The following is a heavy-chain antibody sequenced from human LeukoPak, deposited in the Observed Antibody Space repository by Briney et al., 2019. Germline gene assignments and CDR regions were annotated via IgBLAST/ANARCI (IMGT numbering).Heavy chain of an antibody. CDR2: IIPILGIA. CDR3: ATNFYSGSYPFDY. CDR1: GGTFSSYA. D-gene: IGHD1-26*01. J-gene: IGHJ4*02. Sequence: SVRVSCKASGGTFSSYAISWVRQAPGQGLEWMGRIIPILGIADYAQKFQGRVTITADKSTSTTYMELSSLRSEDTAVYYCATNFYSGSYPFDYWGQGTLVTVSS. V-gene: IGHV1-69*04.